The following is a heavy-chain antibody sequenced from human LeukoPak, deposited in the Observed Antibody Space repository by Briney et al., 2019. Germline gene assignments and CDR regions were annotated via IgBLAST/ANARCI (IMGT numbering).Heavy chain of an antibody. V-gene: IGHV3-23*01. Sequence: GGSLRLSCAASGFTFSSYAMSWVRQTPGKGLEWVSAISGSGGSTYYADSVKGRFTISRDNSKNTLYLQMNSLRAEDTAVYYCAKKSDDFWSGKPNWFDPWGQGTLVTVSS. CDR1: GFTFSSYA. J-gene: IGHJ5*02. D-gene: IGHD3-3*01. CDR2: ISGSGGST. CDR3: AKKSDDFWSGKPNWFDP.